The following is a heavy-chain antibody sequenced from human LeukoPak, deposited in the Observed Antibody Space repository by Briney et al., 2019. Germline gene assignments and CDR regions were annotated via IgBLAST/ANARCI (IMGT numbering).Heavy chain of an antibody. CDR2: IYTRGST. D-gene: IGHD2-15*01. J-gene: IGHJ3*02. CDR1: GGSINNYY. V-gene: IGHV4-4*07. Sequence: PSETLSLTCTVSGGSINNYYWSRIRQPAGKGLEWIGRIYTRGSTNYNPSLKSRVTMSVDTSKNQFSLKLSSVTAADTAVYYCARGRYCSADICSGGDAFDIWGQGTMVSVSS. CDR3: ARGRYCSADICSGGDAFDI.